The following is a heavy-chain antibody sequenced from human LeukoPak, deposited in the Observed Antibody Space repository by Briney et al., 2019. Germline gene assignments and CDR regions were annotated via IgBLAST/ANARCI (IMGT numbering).Heavy chain of an antibody. CDR2: IYPGDSDT. J-gene: IGHJ3*02. D-gene: IGHD1-26*01. CDR3: ARSVAGGRASAFDI. CDR1: GYSFTSYW. V-gene: IGHV5-51*01. Sequence: GESLKISCTASGYSFTSYWIGWVRQMSGQGLEYMGIIYPGDSDTRYSPPFQGQVTISADKSISTAYLQWSSLKASDTAMYSCARSVAGGRASAFDIWGQGTMVTVSS.